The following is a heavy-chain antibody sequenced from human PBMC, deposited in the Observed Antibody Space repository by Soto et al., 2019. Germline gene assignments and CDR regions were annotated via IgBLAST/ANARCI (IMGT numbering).Heavy chain of an antibody. Sequence: QVQLVQSGAEEKKPGSSVKVSCKASGGTFSSYTISWVRQAPGQGLEWMGRIIPILGIANYAQKFQGRVTITADKSTSTAYMELSSLRSEDTAVYYCARFGGYCSSTSCYDDYWGQGTLVTVSS. CDR3: ARFGGYCSSTSCYDDY. CDR1: GGTFSSYT. D-gene: IGHD2-2*01. J-gene: IGHJ4*02. CDR2: IIPILGIA. V-gene: IGHV1-69*02.